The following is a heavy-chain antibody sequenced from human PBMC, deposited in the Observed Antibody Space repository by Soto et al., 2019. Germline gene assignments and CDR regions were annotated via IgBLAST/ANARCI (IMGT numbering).Heavy chain of an antibody. CDR2: ISSSSSYI. V-gene: IGHV3-21*01. J-gene: IGHJ3*02. CDR3: ASLGDSGYDDDAFDI. Sequence: LRLSCAASGFTFSSYSMDWVRQAPGKGLEWVSSISSSSSYIYYADSVKGRFTISRGNAKNSLYLQMNSLRAEDTAVYYCASLGDSGYDDDAFDIWGQGTMVTVSS. CDR1: GFTFSSYS. D-gene: IGHD5-12*01.